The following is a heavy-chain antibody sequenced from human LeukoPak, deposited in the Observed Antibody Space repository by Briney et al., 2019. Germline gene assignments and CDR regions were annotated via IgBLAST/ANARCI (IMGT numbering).Heavy chain of an antibody. CDR1: GYTFTGYY. J-gene: IGHJ6*03. Sequence: ASVKVSCKASGYTFTGYYMHWVRQAPGQGLEWMGWINPNSGGTNYAQKFQGRVTMTRDTSISTAYMELSRLRSDDTAVYYCARDPGGPYYYYMDVWGKGTMVTISS. D-gene: IGHD6-25*01. CDR3: ARDPGGPYYYYMDV. V-gene: IGHV1-2*02. CDR2: INPNSGGT.